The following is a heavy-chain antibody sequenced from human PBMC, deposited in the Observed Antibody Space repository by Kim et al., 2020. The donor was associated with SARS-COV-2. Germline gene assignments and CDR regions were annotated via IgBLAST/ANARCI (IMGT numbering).Heavy chain of an antibody. CDR2: ISSSGSTI. D-gene: IGHD3-10*01. Sequence: GGSLRLSCAASGFTFSSYEMNWVRQAPGKGLEWVSYISSSGSTIYYADSVKGRFTISRDNAKNSLYLQMNSLRAEDTAVYYCARAGKDYYGSGSYSAWPEYYIDVWGQGAPVTVSS. CDR3: ARAGKDYYGSGSYSAWPEYYIDV. V-gene: IGHV3-48*03. CDR1: GFTFSSYE. J-gene: IGHJ6*03.